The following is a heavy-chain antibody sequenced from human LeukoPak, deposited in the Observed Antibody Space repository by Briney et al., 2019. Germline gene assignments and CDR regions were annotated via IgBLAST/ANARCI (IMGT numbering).Heavy chain of an antibody. Sequence: SETLSLTCSVSSGFITAYYWSWIRQPPGKGLEWIGYVYYSGSTNYNPSLKSRVTISVDTSKNQFSLKLSSVTAADTAVYYCAGEYYDSSGYYYTGAGPFDYWGQGTLVTVSS. V-gene: IGHV4-59*12. D-gene: IGHD3-22*01. CDR1: SGFITAYY. CDR3: AGEYYDSSGYYYTGAGPFDY. J-gene: IGHJ4*02. CDR2: VYYSGST.